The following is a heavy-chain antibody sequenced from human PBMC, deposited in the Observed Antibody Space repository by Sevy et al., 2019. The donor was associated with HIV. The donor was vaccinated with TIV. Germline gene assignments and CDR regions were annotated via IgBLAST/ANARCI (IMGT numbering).Heavy chain of an antibody. CDR2: IYASGSPI. CDR1: GFTFRSYE. V-gene: IGHV3-48*03. J-gene: IGHJ6*02. Sequence: GGSLRLSCEGSGFTFRSYEMNWVHQAPGKGLEWSSYIYASGSPIYYSDSVRGRFTISRDDAKNSLYLQMDDLRVDDTATYYCARKVGYYYYYGMDVWGQGTTVTVSS. CDR3: ARKVGYYYYYGMDV.